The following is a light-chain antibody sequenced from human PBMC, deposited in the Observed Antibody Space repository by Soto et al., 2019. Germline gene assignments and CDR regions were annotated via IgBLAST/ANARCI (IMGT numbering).Light chain of an antibody. CDR1: QSVDNY. CDR3: QQRSNWLFT. J-gene: IGKJ3*01. CDR2: DAT. V-gene: IGKV3-11*01. Sequence: EIVLTKSPATLSLSPGESATLSCRASQSVDNYLAWYQQKPGQAPRLLIYDATNRATGIPARFSGSGSGTDFTLTISSLEPEDFAVYYCQQRSNWLFTFGPGTKVDIK.